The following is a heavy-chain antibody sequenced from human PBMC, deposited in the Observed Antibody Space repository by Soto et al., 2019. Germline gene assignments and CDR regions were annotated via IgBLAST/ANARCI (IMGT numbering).Heavy chain of an antibody. J-gene: IGHJ6*02. CDR1: GLTFSSYA. V-gene: IGHV3-23*01. CDR2: ISGRGGST. D-gene: IGHD2-2*01. CDR3: APCPPPGGPHYYYYGMDV. Sequence: EVQLLESGGGLVQPGGSLSLSCAASGLTFSSYAMSWVRQAPGKGLEWVSAISGRGGSTYYAESVKGRFTISRDNSKNTLYLPMNSLRAEDTAVYYCAPCPPPGGPHYYYYGMDVWGQGTTVTVSS.